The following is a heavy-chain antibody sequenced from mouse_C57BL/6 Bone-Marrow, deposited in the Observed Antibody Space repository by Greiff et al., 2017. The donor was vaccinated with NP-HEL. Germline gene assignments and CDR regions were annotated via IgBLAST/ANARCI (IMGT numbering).Heavy chain of an antibody. D-gene: IGHD3-1*01. CDR2: IDPSDSYT. CDR1: GYTFTSYW. J-gene: IGHJ2*01. V-gene: IGHV1-59*01. CDR3: ARSGGYFDY. Sequence: VQLQQSGAELVRPGTSVKLSCKASGYTFTSYWMHWVKQRPGQGLEWIGVIDPSDSYTNYNQKFKGKATLTVDTSSSTAYMQLSSLTSEDSAVYYCARSGGYFDYWGQGTTLTVSS.